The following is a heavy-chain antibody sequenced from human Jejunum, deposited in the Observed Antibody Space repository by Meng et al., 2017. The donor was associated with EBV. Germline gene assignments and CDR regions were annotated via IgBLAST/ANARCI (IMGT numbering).Heavy chain of an antibody. V-gene: IGHV1-46*01. CDR3: VGEIVAPYSFDQ. Sequence: EQRVKAGAEGKKPWASVERACKTSGYTFIDYHVHWVRQAPGQGLEWMGILNPNNGATSYAQRIRGRVTMTRDTSTSTVYMELSSLRSEDTALYYCVGEIVAPYSFDQWGQGTLVTVSS. D-gene: IGHD5-12*01. CDR2: LNPNNGAT. CDR1: GYTFIDYH. J-gene: IGHJ4*02.